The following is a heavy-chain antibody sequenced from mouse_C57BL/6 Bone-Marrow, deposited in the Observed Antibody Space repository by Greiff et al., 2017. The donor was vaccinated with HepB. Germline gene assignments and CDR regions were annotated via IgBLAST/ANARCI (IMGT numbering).Heavy chain of an antibody. CDR3: ARSGANWYFDY. Sequence: QVQLKQPGAELVKPGASVKLSCKASGYTFTSYWMQWVKQRPGQGLEWIGEIDPSDSYTNYNQKFKGKATLTVDTSSSTAYMQLSSLTSEDSAVYYCARSGANWYFDYWGQGTTLTVSS. D-gene: IGHD4-1*01. V-gene: IGHV1-50*01. J-gene: IGHJ2*01. CDR1: GYTFTSYW. CDR2: IDPSDSYT.